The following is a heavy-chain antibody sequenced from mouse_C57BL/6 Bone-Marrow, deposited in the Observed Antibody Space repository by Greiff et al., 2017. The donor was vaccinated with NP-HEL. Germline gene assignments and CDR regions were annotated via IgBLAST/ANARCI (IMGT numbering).Heavy chain of an antibody. V-gene: IGHV5-6*01. CDR1: GFTFSSYG. CDR2: ISSGGSYT. Sequence: EVQLVESGGDLVEPGGSLKLSCAASGFTFSSYGMSWVRQTPDKRLEWVATISSGGSYTYYPDSVKGRFTISRDNAKNTLYLQMSSLKSEDTAMYYCARHGGNYDYAMDYWGQGTSVTVSS. D-gene: IGHD2-1*01. J-gene: IGHJ4*01. CDR3: ARHGGNYDYAMDY.